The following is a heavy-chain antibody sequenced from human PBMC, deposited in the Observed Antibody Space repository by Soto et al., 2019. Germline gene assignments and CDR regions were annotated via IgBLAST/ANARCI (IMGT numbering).Heavy chain of an antibody. J-gene: IGHJ4*01. CDR1: GGSISSNNYY. V-gene: IGHV4-39*01. CDR3: ARHNYGSGSTYFDY. CDR2: IYYSGST. Sequence: SVTLSFTCTVSGGSISSNNYYWGWIRQPPRKGLEWTGSIYYSGSTYYNPSLKSRVTISVDTSKNQFSLKLTSVTAADTAVYYCARHNYGSGSTYFDYWGPGTLVTVSS. D-gene: IGHD3-10*01.